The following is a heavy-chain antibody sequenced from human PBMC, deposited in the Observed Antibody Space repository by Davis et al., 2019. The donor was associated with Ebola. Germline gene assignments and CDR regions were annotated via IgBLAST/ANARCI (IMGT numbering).Heavy chain of an antibody. CDR1: GFSFSTNA. D-gene: IGHD4-23*01. Sequence: GGSLRLSCAASGFSFSTNAMIWVRQAPGKGLEWVSAISGSGGSTYYADSVKGRFTISRDNSKNTLYLQMNSLRAEDTAVYYCAKSVAGPPGDWGQGTLVTVSS. V-gene: IGHV3-23*01. CDR3: AKSVAGPPGD. CDR2: ISGSGGST. J-gene: IGHJ4*02.